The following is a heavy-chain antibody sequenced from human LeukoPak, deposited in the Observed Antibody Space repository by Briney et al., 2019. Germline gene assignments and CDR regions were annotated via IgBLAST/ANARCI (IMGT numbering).Heavy chain of an antibody. CDR2: IYHSGST. V-gene: IGHV4-38-2*02. CDR1: GYSISSGYY. J-gene: IGHJ4*02. CDR3: ARLNVDTAMVYFDY. Sequence: SETLSLTCTVSGYSISSGYYWGWIRQPPGKGLEWIGSIYHSGSTYYNPSLKSRVTISVDTSKNQFSLKLSSVTAADTAVYYCARLNVDTAMVYFDYWGQGTLVTVSS. D-gene: IGHD5-18*01.